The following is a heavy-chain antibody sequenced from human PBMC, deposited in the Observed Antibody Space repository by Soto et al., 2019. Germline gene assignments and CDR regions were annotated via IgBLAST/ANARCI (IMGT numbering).Heavy chain of an antibody. CDR2: ISYDGSNK. CDR1: GFTFSSYA. J-gene: IGHJ4*02. D-gene: IGHD3-10*01. CDR3: ARELTRGEDY. V-gene: IGHV3-30-3*01. Sequence: QVQLVESGGGVXXXGXSXRLSCAASGFTFSSYAMHWVRQAPGKGLEWVAVISYDGSNKYYADSVKGRFTISRDNSKNTLYLQMNSLRAEDTAVYYCARELTRGEDYWGQGTLVTVSS.